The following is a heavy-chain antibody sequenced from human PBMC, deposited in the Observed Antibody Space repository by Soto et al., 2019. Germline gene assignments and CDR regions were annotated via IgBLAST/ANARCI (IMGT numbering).Heavy chain of an antibody. CDR3: ARGYYDSRGYSEPFDS. J-gene: IGHJ4*02. CDR2: IHHSGRT. D-gene: IGHD3-22*01. V-gene: IGHV4-59*01. CDR1: GVSISLYY. Sequence: PSKTMSLTCTVSGVSISLYYWSRMRQSPGKEMEWIGFIHHSGRTNSNPSLQSRLTMSVDTSKNQFSLSLSSVTAADTAVYYCARGYYDSRGYSEPFDSWGQG.